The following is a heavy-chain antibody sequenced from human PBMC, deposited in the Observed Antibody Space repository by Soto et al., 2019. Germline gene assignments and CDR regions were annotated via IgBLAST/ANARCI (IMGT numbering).Heavy chain of an antibody. Sequence: PGGSLRLSCAASGFICSSYDMSWVRQAPGKGLEWVSTILVGGSTHYPDSVKGRFTISRDNSKNTVFLQMNSLTAGDTAVYYCAKATATGGGAFDIRGQGTMVTVSS. D-gene: IGHD2-8*02. J-gene: IGHJ3*02. CDR3: AKATATGGGAFDI. V-gene: IGHV3-23*01. CDR1: GFICSSYD. CDR2: ILVGGST.